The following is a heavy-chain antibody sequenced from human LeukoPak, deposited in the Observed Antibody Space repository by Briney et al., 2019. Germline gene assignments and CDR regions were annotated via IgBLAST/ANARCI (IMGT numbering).Heavy chain of an antibody. Sequence: GGSLRLSCAASGFTFSNYWMHWVRQAPGKGLVWVSRINTDGSNTNYADSVKGRFTISRDNPKNTLYLQMNSLGAEDTAVYYCAREGAAFDYWGQGTLVTVSS. D-gene: IGHD6-13*01. V-gene: IGHV3-74*01. CDR2: INTDGSNT. CDR3: AREGAAFDY. J-gene: IGHJ4*02. CDR1: GFTFSNYW.